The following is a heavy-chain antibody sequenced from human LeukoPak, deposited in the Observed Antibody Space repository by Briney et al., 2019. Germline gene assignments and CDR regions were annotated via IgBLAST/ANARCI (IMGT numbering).Heavy chain of an antibody. Sequence: PSETLSLTCSISGYSITSDYYWGWIRQPPGKGLEWIGSIYHSGSTYYKPSLKSRVTISLDTSRNQFSLKLNSVTAADTAVYYCAKSNGYGLIDIWGQGTMVTVSS. D-gene: IGHD3-22*01. CDR2: IYHSGST. V-gene: IGHV4-38-2*01. J-gene: IGHJ3*02. CDR1: GYSITSDYY. CDR3: AKSNGYGLIDI.